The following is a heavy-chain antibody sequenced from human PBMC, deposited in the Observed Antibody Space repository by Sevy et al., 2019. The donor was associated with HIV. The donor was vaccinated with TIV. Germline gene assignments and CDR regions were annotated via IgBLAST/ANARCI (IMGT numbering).Heavy chain of an antibody. Sequence: ASVKVSCKTSGYTFTNYHITWVRQAPGKGLEWMGWITANNGNTNYAQSLQGRVTMTTDTSTSTAYMELRSLRSDDTAVYYCARAPSGSQGPGQYFHHWGQGTLVTVSS. D-gene: IGHD1-26*01. J-gene: IGHJ1*01. CDR2: ITANNGNT. CDR1: GYTFTNYH. V-gene: IGHV1-18*01. CDR3: ARAPSGSQGPGQYFHH.